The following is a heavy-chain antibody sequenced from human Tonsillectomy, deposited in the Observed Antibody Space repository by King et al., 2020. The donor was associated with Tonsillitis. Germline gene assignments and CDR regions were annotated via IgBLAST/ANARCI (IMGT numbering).Heavy chain of an antibody. CDR2: ISTIRTYT. CDR1: GFTLRDYS. Sequence: VQLVESGGGLVKPGGSLRLSCAAAGFTLRDYSIHWIRQAPGKGLEWIAYISTIRTYTIYADSVKGRFTISSDKARDSLYLQMNSLRAEDTAVYYCARDCRAYYDSSGYYSPDAFDIWGQGTMVTVSS. D-gene: IGHD3-22*01. V-gene: IGHV3-11*05. CDR3: ARDCRAYYDSSGYYSPDAFDI. J-gene: IGHJ3*02.